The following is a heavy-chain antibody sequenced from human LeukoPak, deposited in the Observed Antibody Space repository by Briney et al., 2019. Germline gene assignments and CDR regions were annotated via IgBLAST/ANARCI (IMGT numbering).Heavy chain of an antibody. CDR1: GGSISSGDYY. Sequence: SETLSLTCTVSGGSISSGDYYWSWIRQPPGKGLEWIGYSYYSGSTYYNPSLKSRVTISVDTSKNQFSLKLSSVTAADTAVYYCARGVSSSWYGDFDYWGQGTPVTVSS. CDR2: SYYSGST. D-gene: IGHD6-13*01. V-gene: IGHV4-30-4*02. CDR3: ARGVSSSWYGDFDY. J-gene: IGHJ4*02.